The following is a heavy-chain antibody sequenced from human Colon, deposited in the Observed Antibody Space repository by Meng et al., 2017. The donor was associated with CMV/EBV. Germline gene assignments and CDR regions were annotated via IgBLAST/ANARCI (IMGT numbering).Heavy chain of an antibody. V-gene: IGHV3-48*04. J-gene: IGHJ6*02. D-gene: IGHD3-10*01. CDR2: SSSGSNVI. CDR1: GFTLSSDG. Sequence: GSLRLSCAASGFTLSSDGMNWVRQAPGKDLEWIAYSSSGSNVIHYADSVKGRFTISRDNAKNFLYLQMDSLRVEDTAVYYCAKVRGPSVYYAMDVWGQGTAVTVSS. CDR3: AKVRGPSVYYAMDV.